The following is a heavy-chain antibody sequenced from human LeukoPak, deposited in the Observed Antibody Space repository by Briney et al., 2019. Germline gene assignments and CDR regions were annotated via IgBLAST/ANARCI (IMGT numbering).Heavy chain of an antibody. D-gene: IGHD6-19*01. CDR1: GGSISSSSYY. Sequence: SSETLSLTCTVSGGSISSSSYYWGWIRQPPGKGLEWIGSIYYSGSTYYNPSLKSRVTISVDTSKNQFSLKLSSVTAADTAVYYCARAVAGVDAFDIWGQGTMVTVSS. CDR2: IYYSGST. V-gene: IGHV4-39*07. CDR3: ARAVAGVDAFDI. J-gene: IGHJ3*02.